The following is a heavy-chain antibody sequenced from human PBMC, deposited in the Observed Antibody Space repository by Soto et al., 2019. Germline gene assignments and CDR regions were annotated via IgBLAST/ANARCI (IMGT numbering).Heavy chain of an antibody. CDR3: ARDVEPGGYFYGMDV. D-gene: IGHD3-10*01. CDR1: GFTFSDYY. CDR2: ISSSGGVK. Sequence: QVQVVESGGRLVKPGASLRLSCAASGFTFSDYYMRWIRQAPGKGLEWVSDISSSGGVKYYADSVEGRFTISRDNAKNSLYLEMSSLRADDTTVYFCARDVEPGGYFYGMDVWGPGTTVIVS. J-gene: IGHJ6*02. V-gene: IGHV3-11*01.